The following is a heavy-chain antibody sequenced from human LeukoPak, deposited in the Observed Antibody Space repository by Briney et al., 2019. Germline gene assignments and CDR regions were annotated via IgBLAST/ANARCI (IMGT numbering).Heavy chain of an antibody. V-gene: IGHV3-23*01. D-gene: IGHD3-10*01. CDR3: AKGGSGNRPFDQ. Sequence: GGSLRLSCAASGFIFSDFPLGWVRQSPGKGLEWVSTINSGSATFYAESVKGRFIISRDNSKNTLYLQMTNLRDDDTAVYYCAKGGSGNRPFDQWGQGTLVPVSS. CDR2: INSGSAT. CDR1: GFIFSDFP. J-gene: IGHJ4*02.